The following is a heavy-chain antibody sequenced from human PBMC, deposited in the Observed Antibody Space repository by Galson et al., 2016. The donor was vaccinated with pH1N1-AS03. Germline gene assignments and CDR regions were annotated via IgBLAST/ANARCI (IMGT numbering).Heavy chain of an antibody. Sequence: ETLSLTCTVSPGSIINYYWNWIRQPPGRGLEWIGAIYYSGGTRYSPSLQSRVTISVDTSKNQFSLELTSVSAADTAVYYCARGQRYFGNFDYWGQGALVTVSS. V-gene: IGHV4-59*01. CDR2: IYYSGGT. CDR3: ARGQRYFGNFDY. CDR1: PGSIINYY. J-gene: IGHJ4*02. D-gene: IGHD3-9*01.